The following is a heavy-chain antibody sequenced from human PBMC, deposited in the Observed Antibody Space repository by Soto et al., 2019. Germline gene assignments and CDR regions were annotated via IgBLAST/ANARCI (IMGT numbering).Heavy chain of an antibody. CDR3: ARHGQWLVTGYFYYGMDF. J-gene: IGHJ6*02. Sequence: SETLSLTCTVSGGSISSSSYYWGWIRQPPGKGLEWIGSIYYSGYTYYNPSLKSRVTISVDTSKNQFSLKLSSVTAADTAVYYCARHGQWLVTGYFYYGMDFWGQGTTVTVSS. CDR2: IYYSGYT. CDR1: GGSISSSSYY. D-gene: IGHD6-19*01. V-gene: IGHV4-39*01.